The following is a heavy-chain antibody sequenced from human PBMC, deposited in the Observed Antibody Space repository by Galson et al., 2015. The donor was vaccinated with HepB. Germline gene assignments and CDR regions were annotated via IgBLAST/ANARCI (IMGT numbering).Heavy chain of an antibody. D-gene: IGHD6-6*01. V-gene: IGHV1-46*01. CDR2: INPSGGST. CDR1: GYTFTSYY. J-gene: IGHJ6*02. CDR3: ARDGYSSSSYHYGMDV. Sequence: SVKVSCKASGYTFTSYYMHWVRQAPGQGLEWMGIINPSGGSTSYAQKFQGRVTMTRDTSTSTVYMELSSLRSEDTAVYYCARDGYSSSSYHYGMDVWGQGTTVTVSS.